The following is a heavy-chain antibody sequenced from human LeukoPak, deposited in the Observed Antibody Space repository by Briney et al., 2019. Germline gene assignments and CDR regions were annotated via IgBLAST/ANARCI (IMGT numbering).Heavy chain of an antibody. CDR3: ATPLDYYDSSGYHQGGD. D-gene: IGHD3-22*01. Sequence: GGSLRLSCAGSGFTFSSYWMNWVRQAPGKGLEWVANIKQDGNKKNYVDSVKGRFTISRDNAKNSLYLQMNSLRAEDTAVYYCATPLDYYDSSGYHQGGDWGQGTLVTVSS. CDR1: GFTFSSYW. V-gene: IGHV3-7*03. J-gene: IGHJ4*02. CDR2: IKQDGNKK.